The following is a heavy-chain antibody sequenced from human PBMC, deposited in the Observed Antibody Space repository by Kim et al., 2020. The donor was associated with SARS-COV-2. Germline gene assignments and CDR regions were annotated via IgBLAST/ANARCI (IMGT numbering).Heavy chain of an antibody. V-gene: IGHV4-39*07. CDR1: GGSISSSSYY. Sequence: SQTLSLTCTVSGGSISSSSYYWGWIRQPPGKGLEWIGSIYYSGSTYYNPSLKSRVTISVDTSKNQFSLKLSSVTAADTAVYYCASLIAAAGLYDYYGMDVWGQGTTVTVSS. D-gene: IGHD6-13*01. CDR2: IYYSGST. CDR3: ASLIAAAGLYDYYGMDV. J-gene: IGHJ6*02.